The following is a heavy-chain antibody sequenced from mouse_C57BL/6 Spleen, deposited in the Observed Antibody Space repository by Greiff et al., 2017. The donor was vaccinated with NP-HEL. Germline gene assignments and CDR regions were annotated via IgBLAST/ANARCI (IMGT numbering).Heavy chain of an antibody. CDR1: GYTFTSYW. J-gene: IGHJ3*01. CDR2: IDPSDSET. V-gene: IGHV1-52*01. D-gene: IGHD1-1*01. Sequence: QVQLKQPGAELVRPGSSVKLSCKASGYTFTSYWMHWVKQRPIQGLEWIGNIDPSDSETHYNQKFKDKAKLTVDKSSSTAYLQLSSLTSEDSAVYYCARYPIYGAWFAYWGQGTLVTVSA. CDR3: ARYPIYGAWFAY.